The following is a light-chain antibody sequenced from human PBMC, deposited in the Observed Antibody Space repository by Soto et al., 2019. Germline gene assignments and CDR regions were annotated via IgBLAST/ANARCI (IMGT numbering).Light chain of an antibody. V-gene: IGLV1-44*01. J-gene: IGLJ1*01. Sequence: QSVLTQPPSASGTPGQRVAFSCSGSSSNIGANTVNWYQQLPGAAPKLLIYSHSQRPSGVPDRFSGSKSGTSASLAISGLQSDDEADYYCAAWDDSLNAYVFGTGTKVTV. CDR2: SHS. CDR1: SSNIGANT. CDR3: AAWDDSLNAYV.